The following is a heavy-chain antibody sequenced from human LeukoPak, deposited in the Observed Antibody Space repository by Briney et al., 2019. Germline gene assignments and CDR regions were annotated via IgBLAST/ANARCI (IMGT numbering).Heavy chain of an antibody. Sequence: ASVKVSCKASGYTFTSYYMHWVRQAPGQGLEWMGGIIPIFDTTNFAQKFQGRVTMTRDTSTSTVYMELSSLRSDDTAVYYCARDLYDFWSAPDYWGQGTLVTVSS. CDR1: GYTFTSYY. CDR3: ARDLYDFWSAPDY. CDR2: IIPIFDTT. J-gene: IGHJ4*02. V-gene: IGHV1-46*01. D-gene: IGHD3-3*01.